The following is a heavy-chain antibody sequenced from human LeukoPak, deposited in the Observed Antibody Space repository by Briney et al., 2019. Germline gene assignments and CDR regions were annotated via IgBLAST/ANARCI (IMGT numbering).Heavy chain of an antibody. J-gene: IGHJ4*02. CDR2: ISGSGGRT. V-gene: IGHV3-23*01. CDR1: GFTFSSYA. D-gene: IGHD3-22*01. Sequence: GGSLRLSCAASGFTFSSYAMSWVRQAPGKGLEWVSAISGSGGRTYYADSVKGRFTISRDNSKNTLYLQMNSLRAEDTAVYYCAKDYYVKANYYDSSGYFGYWGQGTLVTFS. CDR3: AKDYYVKANYYDSSGYFGY.